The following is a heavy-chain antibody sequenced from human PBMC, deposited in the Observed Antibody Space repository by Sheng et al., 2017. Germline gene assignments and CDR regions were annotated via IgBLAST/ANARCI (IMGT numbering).Heavy chain of an antibody. V-gene: IGHV3-33*01. Sequence: QVQLVEVWGRRGPTPWEVPSRLSCAASGFTFSSYGMHWVRQAPGKGLEWVAVIWYDGSNKYYADSVKGRFTISRDNSKNTLYLQMNSLRAEDTAVYYCARVNDYGDYFFLRYWGQGTLVTVSS. CDR3: ARVNDYGDYFFLRY. CDR1: GFTFSSYG. J-gene: IGHJ4*02. CDR2: IWYDGSNK. D-gene: IGHD4-17*01.